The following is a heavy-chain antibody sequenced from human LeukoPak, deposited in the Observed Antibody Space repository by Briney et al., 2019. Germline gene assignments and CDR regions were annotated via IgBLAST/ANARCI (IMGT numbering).Heavy chain of an antibody. CDR1: GGTFSSYA. V-gene: IGHV1-69*13. CDR2: IIPIFGTA. D-gene: IGHD3-10*01. Sequence: SVKVSCKASGGTFSSYAISWVRQAPGQGLEWMGGIIPIFGTANYAQKFQGRVTITADESTSTAYMELSSLRSEDTAVYYCARDTRVWFGEFRWFDPWGQGTLVTVSS. CDR3: ARDTRVWFGEFRWFDP. J-gene: IGHJ5*02.